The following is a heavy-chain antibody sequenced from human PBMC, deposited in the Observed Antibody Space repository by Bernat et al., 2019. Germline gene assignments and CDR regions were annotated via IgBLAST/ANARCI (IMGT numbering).Heavy chain of an antibody. J-gene: IGHJ4*02. Sequence: EVQLVESGGGLVQPGGSLRLSCAASGFTFSSYEMNWVRQAPGKGLEWVSYISSSGSTIYYAGSVKGRFTISRENAKNSLYLQMNSLRAEDTAVYYCARDQAGGLDYWGQGTLVTVSS. CDR2: ISSSGSTI. CDR1: GFTFSSYE. D-gene: IGHD1-14*01. CDR3: ARDQAGGLDY. V-gene: IGHV3-48*03.